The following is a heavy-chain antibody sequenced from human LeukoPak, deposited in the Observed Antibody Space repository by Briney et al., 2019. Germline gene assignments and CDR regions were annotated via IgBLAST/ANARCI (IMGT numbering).Heavy chain of an antibody. J-gene: IGHJ4*02. V-gene: IGHV4-59*01. Sequence: SETLSLTCTVSGGSISSYYWSWIRQPPGKGLEWIGYIYYSGSTNYNPSLKSRVTISVDTSKNQFSLKLSSVTAADTAVYYCARGSRTYYYDSSGYPTAGLDYWGQGTLVTVSS. D-gene: IGHD3-22*01. CDR2: IYYSGST. CDR1: GGSISSYY. CDR3: ARGSRTYYYDSSGYPTAGLDY.